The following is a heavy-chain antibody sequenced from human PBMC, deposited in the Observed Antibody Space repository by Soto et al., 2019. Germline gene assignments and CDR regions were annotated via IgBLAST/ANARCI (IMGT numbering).Heavy chain of an antibody. V-gene: IGHV4-4*07. CDR1: GASLLSSY. D-gene: IGHD2-21*02. J-gene: IGHJ4*02. CDR2: IFSSGRT. Sequence: VQLQESGPGLVKPSETLSLSCDVSGASLLSSYWSWVLQPAGKGLEWIGLIFSSGRTSYNPSLKIRATMSIDTPNNKFALKLKYATAADTAVYYCAKGCDVKYFEHWGQGARGTVSS. CDR3: AKGCDVKYFEH.